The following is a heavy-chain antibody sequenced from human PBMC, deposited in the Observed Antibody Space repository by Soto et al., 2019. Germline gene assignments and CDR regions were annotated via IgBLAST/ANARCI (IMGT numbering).Heavy chain of an antibody. V-gene: IGHV3-23*01. CDR3: AKENSGGGSYSSYWGAYYFDY. Sequence: EVQLLESGGGLVQPGGSLRLSCAASGFTFSSYAMSWVRQAPGKGLEWVSAISGSGGSTYYADSVKGRFTISRDNSKNTLYLQMNSLRAEDTAVYYCAKENSGGGSYSSYWGAYYFDYWGQGTLVTVSS. CDR1: GFTFSSYA. D-gene: IGHD2-15*01. CDR2: ISGSGGST. J-gene: IGHJ4*02.